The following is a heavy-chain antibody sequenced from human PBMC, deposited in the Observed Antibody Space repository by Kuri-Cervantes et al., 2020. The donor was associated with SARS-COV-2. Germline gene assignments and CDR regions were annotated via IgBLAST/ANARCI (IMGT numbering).Heavy chain of an antibody. Sequence: SETLSLTCTVSGGSISSSSDYWGWIRQPPGKGLEWIGSIYYSGSTYYNPSLKSRLTISVDTSKNQYSLKLSSVTAADTAVYYCARGFRPILGKFDPWGQGTLVTVSS. V-gene: IGHV4-39*01. CDR3: ARGFRPILGKFDP. D-gene: IGHD3-3*01. CDR1: GGSISSSSDY. CDR2: IYYSGST. J-gene: IGHJ5*02.